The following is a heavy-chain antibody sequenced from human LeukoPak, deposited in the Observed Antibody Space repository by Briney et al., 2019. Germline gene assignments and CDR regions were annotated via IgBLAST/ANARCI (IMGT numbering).Heavy chain of an antibody. CDR3: AREMTYTGGWGPFDY. J-gene: IGHJ4*02. Sequence: PSETLSLTCTVSGGSISGYCWDWIRQPPGKGLEWIGYVCHTGSTNSNPSLKSRVTLSVDTSKNQFSLRLTSVTAADKAVYFCAREMTYTGGWGPFDYWGPGALLTVSS. CDR1: GGSISGYC. V-gene: IGHV4-59*01. CDR2: VCHTGST. D-gene: IGHD6-19*01.